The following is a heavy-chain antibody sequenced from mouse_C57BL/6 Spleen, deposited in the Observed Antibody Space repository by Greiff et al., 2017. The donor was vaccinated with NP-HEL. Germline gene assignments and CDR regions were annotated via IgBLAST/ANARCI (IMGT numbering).Heavy chain of an antibody. CDR2: IYPGDGDT. Sequence: QVQLKQSGAELVKPGASVKISCKASGYAFSSYWMNWVKQRPGKGLEWIGQIYPGDGDTNYNGKFKGKATLTADKSSSTAYMQLSSLTSEDSAVYFCARGSSRYYAMDYWGQGTSVTVSS. CDR1: GYAFSSYW. D-gene: IGHD1-1*01. J-gene: IGHJ4*01. V-gene: IGHV1-80*01. CDR3: ARGSSRYYAMDY.